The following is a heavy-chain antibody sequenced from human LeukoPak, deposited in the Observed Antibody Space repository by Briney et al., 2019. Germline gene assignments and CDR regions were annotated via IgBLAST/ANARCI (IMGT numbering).Heavy chain of an antibody. CDR1: GFTCSSYA. Sequence: GGSLRLSCAASGFTCSSYAMSWVRQAPGEGLEWGSAVSGSGGRTYYADSVKGRFTISRANHSNTLYLQMHSLSAEDTAVYYCANALSSLAARVSFDYWGQGTLVTVSS. D-gene: IGHD6-6*01. CDR2: VSGSGGRT. J-gene: IGHJ4*02. V-gene: IGHV3-23*01. CDR3: ANALSSLAARVSFDY.